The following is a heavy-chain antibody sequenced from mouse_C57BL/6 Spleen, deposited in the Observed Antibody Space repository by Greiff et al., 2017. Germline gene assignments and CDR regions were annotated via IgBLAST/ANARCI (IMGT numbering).Heavy chain of an antibody. J-gene: IGHJ2*01. Sequence: VHLVESGPELVKPGASVKISCKASGYAFSSSWMNWVKQRPGKGLEWIGRIYPGDGDTNYNGKFKGKATLTADKSSSTAYMQLSSLTSEDSAVYGCERSDYAPDYWGQGTTLTVSS. CDR1: GYAFSSSW. D-gene: IGHD1-1*01. CDR3: ERSDYAPDY. V-gene: IGHV1-82*01. CDR2: IYPGDGDT.